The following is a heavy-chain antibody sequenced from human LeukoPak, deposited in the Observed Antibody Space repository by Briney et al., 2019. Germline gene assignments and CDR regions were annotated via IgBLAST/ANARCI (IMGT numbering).Heavy chain of an antibody. CDR3: ARAFVGGIAAAAAFDY. J-gene: IGHJ4*02. V-gene: IGHV4-39*07. D-gene: IGHD6-13*01. CDR2: IYYSGST. Sequence: PSETLSLTCTVSGGSISSSSYYWGWIRQPPGKGLEWIGSIYYSGSTYYNPSLKSRVTISVDTSKNQFSLKLSSVTAADTAVYYCARAFVGGIAAAAAFDYWGQGTLVTVSS. CDR1: GGSISSSSYY.